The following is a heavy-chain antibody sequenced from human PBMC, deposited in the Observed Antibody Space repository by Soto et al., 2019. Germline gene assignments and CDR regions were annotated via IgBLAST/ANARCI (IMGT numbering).Heavy chain of an antibody. Sequence: GASVKVSCKASGYTFTSCAMHWVRQAPGQRLEWMGWINDGNGKSIYSQKFQGRVTITRDTSASTAYMELISLRSEDTAVYYCARDPCSGGSCFSNWFDPWGQGTLVTVSS. CDR1: GYTFTSCA. J-gene: IGHJ5*02. CDR3: ARDPCSGGSCFSNWFDP. CDR2: INDGNGKS. D-gene: IGHD2-15*01. V-gene: IGHV1-3*01.